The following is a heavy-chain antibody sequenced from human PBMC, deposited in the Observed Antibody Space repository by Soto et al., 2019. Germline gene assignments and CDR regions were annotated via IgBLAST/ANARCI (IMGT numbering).Heavy chain of an antibody. V-gene: IGHV4-34*01. J-gene: IGHJ6*02. D-gene: IGHD4-17*01. Sequence: QVQLQQWGAGLLKPWETLSLTCAVYGGFISDYYLSWVRQPPGKGLEWIGEITPRSSTNHNPSLKSRVTISIDTSKNQFSLKLSSVTAEDTAVYFCARGTSTTLTTAIYYYDGMDVWGQGTTVTVSS. CDR2: ITPRSST. CDR3: ARGTSTTLTTAIYYYDGMDV. CDR1: GGFISDYY.